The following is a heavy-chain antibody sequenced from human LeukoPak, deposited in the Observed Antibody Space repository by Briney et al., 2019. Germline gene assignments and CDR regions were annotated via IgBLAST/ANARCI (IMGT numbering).Heavy chain of an antibody. D-gene: IGHD3-10*01. J-gene: IGHJ5*02. CDR1: GGSFSGYY. CDR3: ARIGRMVRGVIS. CDR2: INHRGST. V-gene: IGHV4-34*01. Sequence: PSETLSLTCAVYGGSFSGYYWSWIRQPPGKGLEWIGEINHRGSTNYNPSLKSRVTISVDTSKNQFSLKLSSVTAADTAVYYCARIGRMVRGVISWGQGTLVTVSS.